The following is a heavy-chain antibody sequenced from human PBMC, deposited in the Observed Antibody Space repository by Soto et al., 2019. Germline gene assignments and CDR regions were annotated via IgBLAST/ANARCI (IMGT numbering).Heavy chain of an antibody. D-gene: IGHD6-19*01. Sequence: SETLSLTCTVSGGSVSSGSYYWSWIRQPPGKGLEWIGYIYYSGSTNYNPSLKSRVTISVDTSKNQFSLKLSSVTAADTAVYYCARYQMTTQWWFDPWGQGTLVTVSS. J-gene: IGHJ5*02. CDR3: ARYQMTTQWWFDP. CDR2: IYYSGST. CDR1: GGSVSSGSYY. V-gene: IGHV4-61*01.